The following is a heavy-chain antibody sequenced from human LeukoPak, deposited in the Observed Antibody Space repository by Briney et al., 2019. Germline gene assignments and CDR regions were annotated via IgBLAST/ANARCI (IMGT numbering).Heavy chain of an antibody. CDR1: GGSISSSSYY. CDR3: AVSPGILAVRVEGNWFDP. J-gene: IGHJ5*02. CDR2: IYYSGST. D-gene: IGHD1-26*01. Sequence: KSSETLSLTCTVSGGSISSSSYYWGWIRQPPGKGLEWIGSIYYSGSTNYNPSLRSRVTISLNKSKNQFSLMLNSVTAADTAVYCCAVSPGILAVRVEGNWFDPWGQGTLVTVSS. V-gene: IGHV4-39*07.